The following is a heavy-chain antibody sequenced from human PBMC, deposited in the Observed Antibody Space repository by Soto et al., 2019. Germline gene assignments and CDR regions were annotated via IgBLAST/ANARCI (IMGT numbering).Heavy chain of an antibody. CDR1: GYSFTTYA. J-gene: IGHJ4*02. CDR2: INAGNGNT. CDR3: ARTYTNYNHFDF. V-gene: IGHV1-3*01. Sequence: ASVKVSCKASGYSFTTYAMHWVRQAPGQRLEWMGWINAGNGNTKYSQKFQGRVTITRDTSASTAYMELSRLRSEDTAVYYCARTYTNYNHFDFWGQGTLVTVSS. D-gene: IGHD4-4*01.